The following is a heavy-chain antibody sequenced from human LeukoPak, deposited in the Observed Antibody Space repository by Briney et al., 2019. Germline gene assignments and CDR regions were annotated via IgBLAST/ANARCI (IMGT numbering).Heavy chain of an antibody. CDR1: GFTFSSYG. CDR2: IWYDGSNK. V-gene: IGHV3-33*06. CDR3: AKDRVLRGSGYYFDY. D-gene: IGHD3-10*01. J-gene: IGHJ4*02. Sequence: GGSLRLSCAASGFTFSSYGMHWVRQAPGKGLEWVAVIWYDGSNKYYADSAKGRFTISRDNSKNTLYLQMNSLRAEDTAVYYCAKDRVLRGSGYYFDYWGQGTLVTVSS.